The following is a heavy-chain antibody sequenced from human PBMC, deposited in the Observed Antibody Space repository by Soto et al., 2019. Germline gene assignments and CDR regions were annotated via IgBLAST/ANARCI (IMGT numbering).Heavy chain of an antibody. J-gene: IGHJ5*02. Sequence: SVTVSCTASGGTFSSYAISWVRQAPGQGLEWMGGIIPIFGTANYAQKFQGRVTITADESTSTAYMELSSLRSEDTAVYYCAREIPGYSSGWSRSWFDPWGQGTLVTVSS. CDR3: AREIPGYSSGWSRSWFDP. D-gene: IGHD6-19*01. CDR2: IIPIFGTA. CDR1: GGTFSSYA. V-gene: IGHV1-69*13.